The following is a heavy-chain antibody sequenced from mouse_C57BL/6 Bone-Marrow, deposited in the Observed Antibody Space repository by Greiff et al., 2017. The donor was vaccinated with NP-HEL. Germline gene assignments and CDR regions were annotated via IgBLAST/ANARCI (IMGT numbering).Heavy chain of an antibody. D-gene: IGHD2-3*01. Sequence: EVKLMESGAELVKPGASVKLSCTASGFNIKDYYMHWVKQRTEQGLEWIGRIDPEDGETKYAPKFQGKATITADTPSNTAYLQLSSLTSEDTAVYSGALIYDGPYYCDYWGQGTTLTVSA. CDR3: ALIYDGPYYCDY. CDR1: GFNIKDYY. CDR2: IDPEDGET. V-gene: IGHV14-2*01. J-gene: IGHJ2*01.